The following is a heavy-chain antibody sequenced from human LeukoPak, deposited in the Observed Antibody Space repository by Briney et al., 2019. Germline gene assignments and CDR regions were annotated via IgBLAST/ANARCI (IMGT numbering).Heavy chain of an antibody. CDR2: ISSSSSYI. CDR3: ARDGSYSNKPFDY. Sequence: GGSLRLSCAASGFTFSSYSMNWVRQAPGKGLEWVSSISSSSSYIYYADSVKGRFTISRDNAKNSLYLQMNSLRAEDTAVYYCARDGSYSNKPFDYWGQGTLVTVSP. D-gene: IGHD4-11*01. CDR1: GFTFSSYS. V-gene: IGHV3-21*01. J-gene: IGHJ4*02.